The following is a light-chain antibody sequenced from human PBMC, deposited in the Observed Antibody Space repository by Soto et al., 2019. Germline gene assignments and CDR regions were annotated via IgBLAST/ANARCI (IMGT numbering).Light chain of an antibody. CDR3: QQRSDWPPT. V-gene: IGKV3D-20*02. Sequence: EVVMTQSPATLSVSPGERATLSCRASQSVSNNYLAWYQQKPGQAPRLLIYGASNRATGIPDRFSGSGSGTDFTLTISRLEPEDFAVYYCQQRSDWPPTFGQGTKVDIK. CDR2: GAS. J-gene: IGKJ1*01. CDR1: QSVSNNY.